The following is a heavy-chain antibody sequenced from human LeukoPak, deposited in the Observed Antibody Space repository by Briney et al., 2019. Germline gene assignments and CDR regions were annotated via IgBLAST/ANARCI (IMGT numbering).Heavy chain of an antibody. Sequence: GGSLRLSCAASGYTFSIYAMSWVRQAPGKGPEWVSTISGSGGSTYYADSVKGRFTISRDNSKNTLYLQMNSLRAEDTAVYYCANLAVEMATTPRSYWGQGTLVTVSS. CDR3: ANLAVEMATTPRSY. CDR2: ISGSGGST. V-gene: IGHV3-23*01. D-gene: IGHD5-24*01. CDR1: GYTFSIYA. J-gene: IGHJ4*02.